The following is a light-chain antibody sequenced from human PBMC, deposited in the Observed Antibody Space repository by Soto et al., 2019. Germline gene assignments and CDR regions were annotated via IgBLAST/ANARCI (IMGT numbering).Light chain of an antibody. CDR1: QGISNY. J-gene: IGKJ1*01. V-gene: IGKV1-27*01. Sequence: DIQMTQSPSSLSASVGDRVTITCRASQGISNYLAWYQQKPGKVPKLLIYAASTLESGVISRFSGSGSVTDFALTICSLQPEDVATHYFQKENSAPRTFGQGTKVEIK. CDR2: AAS. CDR3: QKENSAPRT.